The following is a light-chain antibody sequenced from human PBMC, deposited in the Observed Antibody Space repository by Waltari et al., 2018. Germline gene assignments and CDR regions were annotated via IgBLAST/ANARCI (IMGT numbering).Light chain of an antibody. CDR1: RSHIGSNS. CDR3: AVWDDSLNAVV. CDR2: SNN. Sequence: QSVLPQPPSASGTHGQRVTISCSGSRSHIGSNSVNWYQQVQRTAPQVLIYSNNRRPSGVPDRFSGSKSGTSASLAISGLQSEHEAHYYCAVWDDSLNAVVFGGGTKLTVL. J-gene: IGLJ3*02. V-gene: IGLV1-44*01.